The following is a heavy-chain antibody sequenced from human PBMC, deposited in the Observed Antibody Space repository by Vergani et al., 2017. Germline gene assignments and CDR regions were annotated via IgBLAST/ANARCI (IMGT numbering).Heavy chain of an antibody. CDR2: ISYDGSNK. Sequence: QVQLVESGGGVVQPGRSLRLSCAASGFTFSSYGMHWVRQAPGKGLEWVAVISYDGSNKYYADSVKGRFTISRDNSKNTLYLQMNSLRAEDTAVYYCARDSHSSAIGAFNYWGQGTLVTVSS. CDR1: GFTFSSYG. CDR3: ARDSHSSAIGAFNY. J-gene: IGHJ4*02. V-gene: IGHV3-30*03. D-gene: IGHD3-22*01.